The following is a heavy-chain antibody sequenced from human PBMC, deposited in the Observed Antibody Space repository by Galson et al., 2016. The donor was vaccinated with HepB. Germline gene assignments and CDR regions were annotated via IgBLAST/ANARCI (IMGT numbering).Heavy chain of an antibody. V-gene: IGHV4-59*01. J-gene: IGHJ4*02. CDR2: VYYSGST. CDR1: GGSISGYY. D-gene: IGHD3-10*01. Sequence: TLSLTCSVSGGSISGYYWGWIRQPPGKGLEWIGHVYYSGSTNYDPSLKSRVTISVDTSKNQFSLKLSSVTAADTAVYYCARDYYGSGSYYSPLGYWGQGTLVTVSS. CDR3: ARDYYGSGSYYSPLGY.